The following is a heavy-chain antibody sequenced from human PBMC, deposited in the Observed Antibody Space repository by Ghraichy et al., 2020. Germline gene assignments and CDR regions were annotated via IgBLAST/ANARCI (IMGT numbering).Heavy chain of an antibody. J-gene: IGHJ4*02. CDR1: GFSLSTSGMC. CDR3: ARITDYGGNSHLDY. V-gene: IGHV2-70*11. Sequence: SGPTLVKPTQTLTLTCTFSGFSLSTSGMCVSWIRQPPGKALEWLARIDWDDDKYYSTSLKTRLTISKDTSKNQVVLTMTNMDPVDTATYYCARITDYGGNSHLDYWGQGTLVTVSS. D-gene: IGHD4-23*01. CDR2: IDWDDDK.